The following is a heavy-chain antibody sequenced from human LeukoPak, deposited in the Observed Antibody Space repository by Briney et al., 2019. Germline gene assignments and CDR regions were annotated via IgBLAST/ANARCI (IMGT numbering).Heavy chain of an antibody. J-gene: IGHJ5*02. D-gene: IGHD2-21*02. Sequence: GGSMILSCAVSGFNFSSKAMKWFGQAPGKGLEWVSGISGSGGSTYYADSVKGRFTISRDNSKNTLSLQTNSLRADDTALYYCARGTVINHFHWFYPGGQGTLVTVSS. CDR2: ISGSGGST. CDR3: ARGTVINHFHWFYP. CDR1: GFNFSSKA. V-gene: IGHV3-23*01.